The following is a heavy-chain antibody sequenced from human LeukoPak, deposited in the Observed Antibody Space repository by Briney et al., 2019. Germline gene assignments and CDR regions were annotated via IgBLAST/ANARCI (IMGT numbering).Heavy chain of an antibody. J-gene: IGHJ6*03. D-gene: IGHD3-9*01. V-gene: IGHV4-59*01. CDR1: GGSISSYY. Sequence: SETLSLTCTVSGGSISSYYWSWIRQPPGKGLEWIGYIYYSGSTNYNPSLKSRVTISVDTSKNQFSLKLSSVTAADTAVHYCARVDNDILTGYGYYMDVWGKGTTVTVSS. CDR2: IYYSGST. CDR3: ARVDNDILTGYGYYMDV.